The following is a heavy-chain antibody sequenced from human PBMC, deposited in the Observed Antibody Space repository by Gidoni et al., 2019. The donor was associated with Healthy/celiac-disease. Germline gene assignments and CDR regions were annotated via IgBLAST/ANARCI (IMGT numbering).Heavy chain of an antibody. CDR1: GYTFTSYG. Sequence: QVQLVQSGAEVKKPGASVKVSCKASGYTFTSYGISWVRQAPGQGLEWMGWISAYNGNTNYAQKLQGRVTMTTDTSTSTAYMELRSLRSDDTAVYYCARVRAGQWLEGRDNWFDPWGQGTLVTVSS. V-gene: IGHV1-18*01. D-gene: IGHD6-19*01. CDR3: ARVRAGQWLEGRDNWFDP. CDR2: ISAYNGNT. J-gene: IGHJ5*02.